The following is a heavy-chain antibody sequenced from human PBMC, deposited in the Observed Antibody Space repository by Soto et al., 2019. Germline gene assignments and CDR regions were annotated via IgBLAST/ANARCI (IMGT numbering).Heavy chain of an antibody. D-gene: IGHD7-27*01. CDR2: ISASNGDT. Sequence: QVQLVQSRPEVKMPGASVKVSCKASGYSFPTYGFSWVRQAPGQGLEWVGWISASNGDTNYAQKFQGRVTMTTDIATNTAYMDLRSFTSGDTAVYYCARDEGVPNLEGFDYWGQGTLVTVSS. J-gene: IGHJ4*02. CDR1: GYSFPTYG. V-gene: IGHV1-18*04. CDR3: ARDEGVPNLEGFDY.